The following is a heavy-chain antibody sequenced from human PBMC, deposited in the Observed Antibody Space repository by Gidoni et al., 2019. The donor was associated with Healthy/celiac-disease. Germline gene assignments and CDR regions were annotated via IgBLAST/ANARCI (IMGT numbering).Heavy chain of an antibody. D-gene: IGHD1-1*01. V-gene: IGHV4-34*01. CDR3: ARDGDDMGYYYYGMDV. J-gene: IGHJ6*02. CDR1: GGSFSGYY. Sequence: AVYGGSFSGYYWSWIRQPPGKGLEWIGEINHSGSTNYNPSLKSRVTISVDTSKNQFSLKLSSVTAADTAVYYCARDGDDMGYYYYGMDVWGQGTTVTVSS. CDR2: INHSGST.